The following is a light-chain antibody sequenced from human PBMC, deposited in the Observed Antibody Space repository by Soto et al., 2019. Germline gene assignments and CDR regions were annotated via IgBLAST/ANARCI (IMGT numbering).Light chain of an antibody. CDR2: AAS. CDR1: QGISNY. CDR3: QKYDSALGT. V-gene: IGKV1-27*01. Sequence: MTQSPSSLSASVGDRVTITCRATQGISNYLAWYQQKPGKVPKLLIYAASTLQSGVPSRFSGSGSGTDFTLTISSLQPEDVATYYCQKYDSALGTFGQGTKVEIK. J-gene: IGKJ1*01.